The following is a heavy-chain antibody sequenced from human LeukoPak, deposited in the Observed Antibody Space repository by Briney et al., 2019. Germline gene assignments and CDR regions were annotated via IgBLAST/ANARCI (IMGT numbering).Heavy chain of an antibody. V-gene: IGHV1-69*13. CDR3: ARDSDIVVVPAASQFDP. CDR2: IIPIFGTA. Sequence: ASVKVSCKASGGTFSSYAISWVRQAPGQGLEWMGGIIPIFGTANYAQKFQGGVTITADESTSTAYMELSSLRSEDTAVYYCARDSDIVVVPAASQFDPWGQGTLVTVSS. D-gene: IGHD2-2*01. J-gene: IGHJ5*02. CDR1: GGTFSSYA.